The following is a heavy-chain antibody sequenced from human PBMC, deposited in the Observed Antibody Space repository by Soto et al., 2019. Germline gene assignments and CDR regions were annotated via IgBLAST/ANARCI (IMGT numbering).Heavy chain of an antibody. D-gene: IGHD2-2*01. CDR2: ISAYNGHT. Sequence: QVQLVQSGAEVKKPGASVKVSCKASGYTFTSYGISWVRQAPGQGLEWMGWISAYNGHTNYAQKLQGRVTMTTDTAKSXXYXEXXSLRSDDTAVYYCGSELNIVVVPAAYNDYYYGMDVWGQGTTVTVSS. V-gene: IGHV1-18*01. CDR3: GSELNIVVVPAAYNDYYYGMDV. J-gene: IGHJ6*02. CDR1: GYTFTSYG.